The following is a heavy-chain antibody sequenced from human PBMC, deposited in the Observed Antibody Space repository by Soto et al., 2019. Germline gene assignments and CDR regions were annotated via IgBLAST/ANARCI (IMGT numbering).Heavy chain of an antibody. CDR3: ARDELGYQAFDI. D-gene: IGHD7-27*01. CDR2: ISYDGSNK. Sequence: GGSLRLAWAASGFTFSSYAMHWVRQAQGKGLEWVAIISYDGSNKNYADSVKGRFTISRDNSKNTLYLQMNSLRAEDTAVYYCARDELGYQAFDICGQGTMVTVSS. J-gene: IGHJ3*02. CDR1: GFTFSSYA. V-gene: IGHV3-30*04.